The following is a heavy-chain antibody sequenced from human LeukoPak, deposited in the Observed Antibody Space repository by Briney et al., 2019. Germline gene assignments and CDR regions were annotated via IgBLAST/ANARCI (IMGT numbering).Heavy chain of an antibody. CDR1: GGTFSHYA. V-gene: IGHV1-69*06. CDR2: IIPIFGTA. CDR3: ASQTYYYDSSGYYGGN. D-gene: IGHD3-22*01. Sequence: SVKVSCKASGGTFSHYAISWVRQAPGQGLEWMGGIIPIFGTASYAQKFQGRVTITADKSTSTAYMELSSLRSEDTAVYYCASQTYYYDSSGYYGGNWGQGTLVTVSS. J-gene: IGHJ4*02.